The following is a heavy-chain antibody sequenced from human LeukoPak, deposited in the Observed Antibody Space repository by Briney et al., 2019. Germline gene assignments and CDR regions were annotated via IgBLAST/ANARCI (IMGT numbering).Heavy chain of an antibody. Sequence: ASVKVSCKASGGTFSSYAISWVRQAPGQGLEWMGGIIPIFGTANYAQKLQGRVTMTTDTSTSTAYMELRSLRSDDTAVYYCARDGDPDFWGQGTLVTVSS. CDR2: IIPIFGTA. CDR1: GGTFSSYA. V-gene: IGHV1-69*05. D-gene: IGHD3-3*01. CDR3: ARDGDPDF. J-gene: IGHJ4*02.